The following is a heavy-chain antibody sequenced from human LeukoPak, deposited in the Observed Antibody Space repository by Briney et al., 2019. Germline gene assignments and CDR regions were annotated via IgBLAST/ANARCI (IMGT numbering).Heavy chain of an antibody. J-gene: IGHJ6*04. D-gene: IGHD3-22*01. CDR3: AREIGYYFDNHSSRLRGRFDV. Sequence: GGSLRLSCVGSGFTFSSYSMNWVRQVPGKGLEWVSFISSSSSTIDYADSMKGRFTISRDPSKNTVYLQMNSLRGEDTAVYYCAREIGYYFDNHSSRLRGRFDVWGTGTTVIVSS. CDR2: ISSSSSTI. V-gene: IGHV3-48*01. CDR1: GFTFSSYS.